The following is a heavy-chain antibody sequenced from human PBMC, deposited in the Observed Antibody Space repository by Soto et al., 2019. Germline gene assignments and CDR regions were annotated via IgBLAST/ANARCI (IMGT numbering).Heavy chain of an antibody. CDR2: ISADNGNT. D-gene: IGHD3-3*01. V-gene: IGHV1-18*01. CDR3: ARGRITIFGVVKPHYMDV. Sequence: ASVKVSCKASGYTFTSYGISWVRQAPGQGLEWMGWISADNGNTNYSQKLQGRVTITTDTSASTAYMELSSLRSEDTAVYYCARGRITIFGVVKPHYMDVWGKGTTVTVSS. CDR1: GYTFTSYG. J-gene: IGHJ6*03.